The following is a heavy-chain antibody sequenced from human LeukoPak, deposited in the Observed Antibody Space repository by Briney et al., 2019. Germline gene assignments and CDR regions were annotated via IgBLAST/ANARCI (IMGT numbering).Heavy chain of an antibody. CDR2: VHPNSGDT. V-gene: IGHV1-8*01. CDR3: ARGPRNDP. CDR1: GYPFTTYE. D-gene: IGHD1-14*01. J-gene: IGHJ5*02. Sequence: GASVKVSCKTSGYPFTTYEINWVRQAAGQGLEWMGWVHPNSGDTAYAQKFQGRVTMTRDTSISTAYMELSGLRSDDTAGYFCARGPRNDPWGQGTLVTVSS.